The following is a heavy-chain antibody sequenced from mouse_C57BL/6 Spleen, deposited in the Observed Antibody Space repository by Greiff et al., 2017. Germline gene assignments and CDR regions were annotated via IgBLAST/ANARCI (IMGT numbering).Heavy chain of an antibody. V-gene: IGHV1-77*01. CDR3: ARSEYGNYLRPYAMDY. CDR2: IGPGSGST. CDR1: GYTFTDYS. J-gene: IGHJ4*01. D-gene: IGHD2-1*01. Sequence: VQLQQSGAELVKPGASVKISCKASGYTFTDYSINWVKQRPGQGLEWIGKIGPGSGSTYYNEKFKGKATLAADKSSSTAYMQLSSLTSEDSAVYFCARSEYGNYLRPYAMDYWGQGTSVTVSS.